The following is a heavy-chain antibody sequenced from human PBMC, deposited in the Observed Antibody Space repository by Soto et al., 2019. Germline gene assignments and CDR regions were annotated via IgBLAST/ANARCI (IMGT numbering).Heavy chain of an antibody. V-gene: IGHV1-69*01. J-gene: IGHJ6*02. CDR3: ARDEYCTNGVCYRSNYGMDV. CDR2: IIPIFGTA. D-gene: IGHD2-8*01. CDR1: GGTFSSYA. Sequence: QVQLVQSGAEVKKPGSSVKVSCKASGGTFSSYAISWVRQAPGQGLEWMGGIIPIFGTANYAQKFQGRVTITADEATSTADMELSSLRSEDTAVDYCARDEYCTNGVCYRSNYGMDVWGQGTTVTVSS.